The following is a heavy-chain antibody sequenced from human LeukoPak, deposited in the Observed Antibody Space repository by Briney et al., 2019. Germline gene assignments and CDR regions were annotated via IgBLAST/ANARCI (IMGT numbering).Heavy chain of an antibody. J-gene: IGHJ5*02. V-gene: IGHV4-59*01. D-gene: IGHD2-15*01. CDR1: GGSISSYY. CDR3: ARESWSCSGGSYPNWFDP. CDR2: IYYRGST. Sequence: SETLSLTCTVSGGSISSYYWSWIRQPPGKGLEWIGYIYYRGSTDYNPSLKSRVTISIDTSKNQFSLKLNSVTAADTAVYYCARESWSCSGGSYPNWFDPWGQGTLVTVSS.